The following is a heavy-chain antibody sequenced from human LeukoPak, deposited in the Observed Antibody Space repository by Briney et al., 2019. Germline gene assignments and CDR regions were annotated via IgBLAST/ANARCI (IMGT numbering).Heavy chain of an antibody. CDR2: ISYDGSNK. J-gene: IGHJ4*02. CDR3: AREQAFYSGYDY. CDR1: GFTFSSYA. Sequence: QPGRSLRLSRAASGFTFSSYAMHWVRQAPGKGLEWVAVISYDGSNKYYADSVKGRFTISRDNSKNTLYLQMNSLRAEDTAVYYCAREQAFYSGYDYWGQGTLVTVSS. V-gene: IGHV3-30*04. D-gene: IGHD5-12*01.